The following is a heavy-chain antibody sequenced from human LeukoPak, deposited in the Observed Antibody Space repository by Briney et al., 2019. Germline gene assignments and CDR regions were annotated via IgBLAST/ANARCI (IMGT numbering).Heavy chain of an antibody. V-gene: IGHV3-21*01. J-gene: IGHJ4*02. CDR2: ISASSSYI. CDR1: GFTFSSYS. CDR3: ARGWNSDYFDY. D-gene: IGHD1-7*01. Sequence: GGSLRLSCAASGFTFSSYSMNWVRQAPGKGLEWVSSISASSSYIYYADSVKGRFTISRDNAKNSLYLQMNSLRAEDTAVYYCARGWNSDYFDYWGQGTLVTVSS.